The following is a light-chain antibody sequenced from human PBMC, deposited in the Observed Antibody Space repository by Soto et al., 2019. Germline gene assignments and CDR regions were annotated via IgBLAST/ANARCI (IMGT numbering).Light chain of an antibody. V-gene: IGKV3-15*01. CDR1: ESINRN. Sequence: EIVMTQSPATLSVSPGERVTLSCRASESINRNLVWYQQHPGQPPRLLIYGISTRATGIPARFSGSESGTEFSLTISSLQSEDFAVYYCQQYSKWPITFGQGTRLEIK. J-gene: IGKJ5*01. CDR2: GIS. CDR3: QQYSKWPIT.